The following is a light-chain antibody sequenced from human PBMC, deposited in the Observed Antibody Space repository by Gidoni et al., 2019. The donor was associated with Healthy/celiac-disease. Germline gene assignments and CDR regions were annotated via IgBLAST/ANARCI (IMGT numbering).Light chain of an antibody. CDR2: MDS. V-gene: IGLV3-9*01. Sequence: SYELTQPLPVSAALGQTARITWGGNNIGSKNLHWDRQKTVQAPVLVIYMDSNRPSWIPERFSGSNSGSTATLTICCAQAGDEADYYCQVWVRSTVVFGGGTKLSVL. CDR1: NIGSKN. CDR3: QVWVRSTVV. J-gene: IGLJ2*01.